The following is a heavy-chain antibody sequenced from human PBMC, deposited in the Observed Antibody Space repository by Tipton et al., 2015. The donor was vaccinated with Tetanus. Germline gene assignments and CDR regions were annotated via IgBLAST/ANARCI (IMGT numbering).Heavy chain of an antibody. Sequence: GLVKPSETLSLTCAVYGGSFSGYYWSWIRQPPGKGLEWIGYIYYSGSTNYNPPLKSRVTISVDTSKNQFSLKLSSVTAADTAVYYCARPHYQYWYFDLWGRGTLVTVSS. D-gene: IGHD2-2*01. CDR3: ARPHYQYWYFDL. CDR1: GGSFSGYY. V-gene: IGHV4-59*08. J-gene: IGHJ2*01. CDR2: IYYSGST.